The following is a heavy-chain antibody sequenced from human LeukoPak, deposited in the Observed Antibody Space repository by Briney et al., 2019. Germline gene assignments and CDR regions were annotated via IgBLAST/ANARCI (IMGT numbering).Heavy chain of an antibody. V-gene: IGHV4-34*01. CDR3: ARRDRVGATSPKNWFDP. D-gene: IGHD1-26*01. CDR2: INHSGST. Sequence: GSLRLSCAASGFTFSTYCMTWLRQPPGKGLEWIGEINHSGSTNYNPSLKSRVTISVDTSKNQFSLKLSSVTAADTAVYYCARRDRVGATSPKNWFDPWGQGTLVTVSS. CDR1: GFTFSTYC. J-gene: IGHJ5*02.